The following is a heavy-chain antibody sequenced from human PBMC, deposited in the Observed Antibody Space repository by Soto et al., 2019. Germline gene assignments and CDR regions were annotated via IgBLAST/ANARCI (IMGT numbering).Heavy chain of an antibody. Sequence: PGGSLRLSCAASGFTFSSYAMSWFRQAPGKGLEWVSAISGSGGSTYYADSVKGRFTISRDNSKNTLYLQMNSLRAEDTAVYYCAKADYGGNSSPPYFDYWGQGTLVTVSS. J-gene: IGHJ4*02. CDR2: ISGSGGST. CDR1: GFTFSSYA. CDR3: AKADYGGNSSPPYFDY. V-gene: IGHV3-23*01. D-gene: IGHD4-17*01.